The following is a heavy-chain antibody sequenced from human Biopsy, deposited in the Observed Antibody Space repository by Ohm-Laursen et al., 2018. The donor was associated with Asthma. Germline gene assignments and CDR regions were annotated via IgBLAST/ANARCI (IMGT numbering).Heavy chain of an antibody. CDR3: ARAVDYSHYYGIDV. D-gene: IGHD3-10*01. Sequence: EASVKVSCKTSGYTFNSAGITWVRQAPGQGLEWMGWISVYNGNTKVAQKLQDRVTMITDTSTSPAYMELRSLRSDDTAVYFCARAVDYSHYYGIDVWGQGTTVTVS. CDR1: GYTFNSAG. J-gene: IGHJ6*02. CDR2: ISVYNGNT. V-gene: IGHV1-18*01.